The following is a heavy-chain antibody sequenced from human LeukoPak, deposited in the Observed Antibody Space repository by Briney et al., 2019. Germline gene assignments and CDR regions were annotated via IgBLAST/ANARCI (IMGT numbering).Heavy chain of an antibody. D-gene: IGHD3-22*01. J-gene: IGHJ4*02. V-gene: IGHV3-23*01. CDR2: ISGSGGST. CDR3: AKDQEYYCDSSGYAPGG. CDR1: GFTFSSYA. Sequence: GGSLRLSCAASGFTFSSYAMSWVRQAPGKGLEWVSAISGSGGSTYYADSVKGRFTISRDNSKNTLYLQMNSLRAEDTAVYYCAKDQEYYCDSSGYAPGGWGQGTLVTVSS.